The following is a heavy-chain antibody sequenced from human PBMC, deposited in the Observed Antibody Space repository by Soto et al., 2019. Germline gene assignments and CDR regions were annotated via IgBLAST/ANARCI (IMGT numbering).Heavy chain of an antibody. V-gene: IGHV3-23*01. CDR1: GFTFSSYA. CDR2: ISSGGRT. J-gene: IGHJ6*02. CDR3: AKDGARHSSRWSYYGTDV. Sequence: PGGSLRLSCAASGFTFSSYAMTWVRQAPGKGLEWVSGISSGGRTEYADSVKGRFTISRDDSKNTVYLQMNSLRAEDTAVYYCAKDGARHSSRWSYYGTDVWGQGTTVTVSS. D-gene: IGHD6-13*01.